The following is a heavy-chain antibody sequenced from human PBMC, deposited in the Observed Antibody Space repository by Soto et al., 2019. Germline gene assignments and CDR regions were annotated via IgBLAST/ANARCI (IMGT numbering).Heavy chain of an antibody. CDR1: GFTFSSHA. D-gene: IGHD6-13*01. V-gene: IGHV3-23*01. J-gene: IGHJ4*02. CDR2: TSGSAGST. Sequence: PGGSLRLSCSAPGFTFSSHALSWVRQAPGKGLEWVSSTSGSAGSTYYADSVKGRFTISRDNSKNTLYLQMNSLRAEDTAVYYCAKAPGGSSWYDTFDYWGQGTLVTVSS. CDR3: AKAPGGSSWYDTFDY.